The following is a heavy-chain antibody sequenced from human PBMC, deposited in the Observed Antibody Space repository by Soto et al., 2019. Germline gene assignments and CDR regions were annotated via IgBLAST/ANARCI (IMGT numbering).Heavy chain of an antibody. CDR1: GYTFISYY. Sequence: ASVKVSCKASGYTFISYYMHWVRQAPGQGLEWMGIINPSGGSTSYAQKFQGRVTMTRDTPTSTVYMELSSLRSEDTAVYYCARYMGAYDSRFLRFDYWGQGTLVTVSS. D-gene: IGHD3-22*01. CDR2: INPSGGST. J-gene: IGHJ4*02. CDR3: ARYMGAYDSRFLRFDY. V-gene: IGHV1-46*01.